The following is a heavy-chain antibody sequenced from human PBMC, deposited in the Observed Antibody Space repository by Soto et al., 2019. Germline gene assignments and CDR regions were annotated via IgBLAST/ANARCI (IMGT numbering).Heavy chain of an antibody. J-gene: IGHJ4*02. CDR3: AHRYGGNYYRWYFDS. CDR1: GFSLSTSGAG. CDR2: ISWNDEK. V-gene: IGHV2-5*01. D-gene: IGHD1-26*01. Sequence: SGPTLVNPTPTLTVTCTFSGFSLSTSGAGVGWIRQSPGKAPEWLALISWNDEKRYNPGLKSRLTITKDTSKNQVVLTMTDLDPVDTATYFCAHRYGGNYYRWYFDSWGQGTLVTVSS.